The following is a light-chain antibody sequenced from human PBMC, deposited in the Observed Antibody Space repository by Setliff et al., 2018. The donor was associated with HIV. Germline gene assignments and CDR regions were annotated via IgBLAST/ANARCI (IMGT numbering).Light chain of an antibody. CDR1: SSDVGGYNY. CDR3: SSLTGTGTYV. Sequence: QSALAQPASVSGSRGQSITISCTGTSSDVGGYNYVSWYQQHPGKAPKLMIYDVSNRPSGVSNRFSGSKSGNTASLTISGLQAEDEADYYCSSLTGTGTYVFGTGTKVTVL. J-gene: IGLJ1*01. V-gene: IGLV2-14*03. CDR2: DVS.